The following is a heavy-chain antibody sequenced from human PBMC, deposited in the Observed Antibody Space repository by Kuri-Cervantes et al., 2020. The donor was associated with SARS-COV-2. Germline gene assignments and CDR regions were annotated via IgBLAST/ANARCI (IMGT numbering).Heavy chain of an antibody. D-gene: IGHD3-10*01. J-gene: IGHJ6*03. Sequence: GGSLRLSCAASGFNFSDYVLSWVRQAPGKGLEWVSALSGTGYSTYYADSVKGRFTVSRDNSKSTLYLRMNSLRAADTAVYYCAKTGPAGSGSHFPLKGDYPYYMDVWGKGTTVTVSS. CDR3: AKTGPAGSGSHFPLKGDYPYYMDV. CDR1: GFNFSDYV. CDR2: LSGTGYST. V-gene: IGHV3-23*01.